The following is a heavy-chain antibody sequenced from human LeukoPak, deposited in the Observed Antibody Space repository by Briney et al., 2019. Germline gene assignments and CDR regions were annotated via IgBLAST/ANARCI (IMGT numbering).Heavy chain of an antibody. V-gene: IGHV3-74*01. Sequence: GGSLRLSCAASGFTFSSYWMHWVRQAPGKGLVWVSRINTDGSSTGYADSVKGRFTISRDNSKNTLYLQMNSLRAEDTAVYYCARVLTLPFFDYWGQGTLVTVSS. CDR3: ARVLTLPFFDY. J-gene: IGHJ4*02. CDR2: INTDGSST. CDR1: GFTFSSYW. D-gene: IGHD1-14*01.